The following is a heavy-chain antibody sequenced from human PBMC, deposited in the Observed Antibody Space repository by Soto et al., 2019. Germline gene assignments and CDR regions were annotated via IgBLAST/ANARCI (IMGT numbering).Heavy chain of an antibody. CDR2: INAGNGNT. J-gene: IGHJ6*03. D-gene: IGHD2-15*01. CDR1: GYTFTSYA. V-gene: IGHV1-3*01. CDR3: ARDLFSGAAGHYYYMEV. Sequence: ASVKVSCKASGYTFTSYAMHWVRQAPGQRLEWMGWINAGNGNTKYSQKFQGRVTITRDTSASTAYMELSSLRSEDTAVYYCARDLFSGAAGHYYYMEVWGKGTAVTVSS.